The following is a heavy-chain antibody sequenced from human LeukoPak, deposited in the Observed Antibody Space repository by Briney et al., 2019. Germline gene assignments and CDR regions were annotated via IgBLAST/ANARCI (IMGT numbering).Heavy chain of an antibody. CDR2: IYTSGGT. V-gene: IGHV4-4*09. CDR1: GASITTYY. D-gene: IGHD6-13*01. J-gene: IGHJ4*02. CDR3: VAASWYKVDF. Sequence: SETLSLTCTVSGASITTYYWSWIRQPPGKGLEWIGYIYTSGGTDCNPSLKSRVTISIDTSKNQFSLKLSSVTAADTAIYYCVAASWYKVDFWGQGALVTVSS.